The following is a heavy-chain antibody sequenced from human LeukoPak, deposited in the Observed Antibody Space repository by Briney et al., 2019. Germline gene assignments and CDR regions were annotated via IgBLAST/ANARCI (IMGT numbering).Heavy chain of an antibody. CDR1: GYIFTGYY. D-gene: IGHD4-17*01. J-gene: IGHJ4*02. CDR3: ARGARKGDDYGGFFDY. V-gene: IGHV1-2*02. CDR2: INPNSGDT. Sequence: ASVKVSCKASGYIFTGYYMHWVRQAPGQGLEWMGWINPNSGDTNYAQKFQGRVTMTRDTSISTAYMELSRLRSDDTAVYYCARGARKGDDYGGFFDYWGQGTLVTVSS.